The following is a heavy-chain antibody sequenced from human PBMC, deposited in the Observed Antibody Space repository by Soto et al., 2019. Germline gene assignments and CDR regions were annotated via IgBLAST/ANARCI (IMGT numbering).Heavy chain of an antibody. CDR1: GGTFSTFG. V-gene: IGHV1-69*13. CDR2: IIPFFGTA. J-gene: IGHJ4*02. D-gene: IGHD3-16*01. Sequence: SVKVSCKTSGGTFSTFGISWVRQAPGQGLEWMGGIIPFFGTAEYSQKFEDRITITADESTNTVYMDLRSLTSEDTAIYYCARTAPMDAGDKYYYDFWGQGALVTAPQ. CDR3: ARTAPMDAGDKYYYDF.